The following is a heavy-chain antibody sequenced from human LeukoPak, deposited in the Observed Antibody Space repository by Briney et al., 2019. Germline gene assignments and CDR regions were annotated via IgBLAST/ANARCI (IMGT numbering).Heavy chain of an antibody. D-gene: IGHD6-13*01. CDR3: ARQYSSSWVGY. V-gene: IGHV3-23*01. J-gene: IGHJ4*02. CDR2: ISGSGGST. CDR1: GFTFSSYA. Sequence: PGVSLRLSCAASGFTFSSYAMSWVRQDPGKGLEWVSAISGSGGSTYYADSVKGRFTISRDNSKNTLYLQMNSLRAEDTAVYYCARQYSSSWVGYWGQGTLVTVSS.